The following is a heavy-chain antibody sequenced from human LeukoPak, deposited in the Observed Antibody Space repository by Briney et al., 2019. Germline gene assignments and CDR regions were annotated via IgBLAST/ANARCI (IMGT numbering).Heavy chain of an antibody. Sequence: GASVKVSCKASGGNFGNYPISWVRQAPGQGLEWMGGIIPIFDTAEYAQKFQGRLMITADESTSTAYMELSSLRSEDTAVYYCARESGSGWPRTIDYWGQGTLVTVSS. CDR1: GGNFGNYP. D-gene: IGHD6-19*01. V-gene: IGHV1-69*13. CDR2: IIPIFDTA. J-gene: IGHJ4*02. CDR3: ARESGSGWPRTIDY.